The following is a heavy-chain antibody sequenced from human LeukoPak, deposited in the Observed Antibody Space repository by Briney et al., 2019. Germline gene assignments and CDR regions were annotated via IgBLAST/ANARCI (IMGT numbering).Heavy chain of an antibody. V-gene: IGHV3-23*01. CDR2: ISGSGDNT. J-gene: IGHJ4*02. CDR3: AKDLSWYCGGGSCLLLSFDY. CDR1: GFTFSSYA. D-gene: IGHD2-15*01. Sequence: GGSLRLSCAASGFTFSSYAMSWVRQAPGKGLEWVSGISGSGDNTYYADSVKGRFTISRDNSKNTLSLQMNSLRAEDTAVYYCAKDLSWYCGGGSCLLLSFDYWGQGTLVTVSS.